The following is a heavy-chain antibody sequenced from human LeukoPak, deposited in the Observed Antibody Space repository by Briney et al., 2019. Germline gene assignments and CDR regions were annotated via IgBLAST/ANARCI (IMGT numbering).Heavy chain of an antibody. Sequence: GGSLRLSCAASGFTFSSYEMNWVRQAPGKGLEWVSYISSSGSTIYYADSVKGRFTISRGNSKNTLYLQMNSLRAEDTAVYYCAKPARTDYADYWGQGTLVTVSS. V-gene: IGHV3-48*03. CDR3: AKPARTDYADY. CDR2: ISSSGSTI. D-gene: IGHD1-14*01. CDR1: GFTFSSYE. J-gene: IGHJ4*02.